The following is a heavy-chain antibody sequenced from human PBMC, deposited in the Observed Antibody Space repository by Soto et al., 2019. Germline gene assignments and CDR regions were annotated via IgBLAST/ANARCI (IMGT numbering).Heavy chain of an antibody. D-gene: IGHD3-16*01. J-gene: IGHJ6*02. Sequence: GESLKMSCKGSGYRFNSYWISWVRQLPGKGLEWMGRIDPSDSHTIYSPSFQGHVTISADKSISAAYLQWSSLKASDTAMYFCASRNYGDFFAMDVWGQGTTVTVSS. CDR3: ASRNYGDFFAMDV. CDR1: GYRFNSYW. CDR2: IDPSDSHT. V-gene: IGHV5-10-1*01.